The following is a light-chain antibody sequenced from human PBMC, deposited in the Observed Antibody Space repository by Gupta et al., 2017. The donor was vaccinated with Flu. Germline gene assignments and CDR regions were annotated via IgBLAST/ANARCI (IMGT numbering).Light chain of an antibody. CDR2: LAS. J-gene: IGKJ5*01. Sequence: EIVMTHSPEFLPVSVGARATMNCQSSRSVLSPSNNKNFLAWLQQKPRQPPKLIILLASKMAYGVTGRFSGIGDDKDFNLTSNARQDEDGAVYYVQQFYGDYTFGQGTRLEIK. CDR1: RSVLSPSNNKNF. CDR3: QQFYGDYT. V-gene: IGKV4-1*01.